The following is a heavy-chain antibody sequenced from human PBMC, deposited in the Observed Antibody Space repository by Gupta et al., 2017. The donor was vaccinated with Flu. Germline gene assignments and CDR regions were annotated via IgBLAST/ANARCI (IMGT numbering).Heavy chain of an antibody. CDR3: ARELRGFDAYFDH. Sequence: QVQLLESGGGVVQPGRSLRLSCAASGFTFSSYGMHWVRQAPGKGLEWVAVIWYDGRNQYYADSVKGRFTISRDNSKNTLYRQMSSLRAEDTAVYYCARELRGFDAYFDHWGQGTLVTVSS. V-gene: IGHV3-33*01. J-gene: IGHJ4*02. CDR2: IWYDGRNQ. CDR1: GFTFSSYG.